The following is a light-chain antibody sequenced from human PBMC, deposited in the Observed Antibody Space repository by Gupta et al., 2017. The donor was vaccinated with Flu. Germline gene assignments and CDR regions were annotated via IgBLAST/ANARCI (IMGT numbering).Light chain of an antibody. Sequence: QSALPQPASVSGSPGQSTTTSSTGTTSDVGGYNSVSWYQHRPGTAPKLMLYEVSNRPSGISNRFSSAKSGNTAYLTMSGLQAEDEAKEDSSSYTSGSTHVCVFGGGTKLTVL. CDR1: TSDVGGYNS. CDR2: EVS. J-gene: IGLJ2*01. V-gene: IGLV2-14*01. CDR3: SSYTSGSTHVCV.